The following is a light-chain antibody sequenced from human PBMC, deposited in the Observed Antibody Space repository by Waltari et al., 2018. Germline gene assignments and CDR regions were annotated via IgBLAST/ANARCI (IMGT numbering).Light chain of an antibody. CDR2: AAS. V-gene: IGKV1-39*01. Sequence: DIQMTQSPSSLSASVGDRVTITCRASQSISSYLNWYQQKPGKAPKPLIYAASSLQSGVPSRFSGSGSGTDFTLTISSLQPEDFATYYCQQSYSTPCTFGQGTKLEIK. J-gene: IGKJ2*02. CDR3: QQSYSTPCT. CDR1: QSISSY.